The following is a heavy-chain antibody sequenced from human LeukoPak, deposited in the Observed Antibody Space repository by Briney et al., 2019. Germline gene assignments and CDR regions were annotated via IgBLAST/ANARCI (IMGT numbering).Heavy chain of an antibody. D-gene: IGHD7-27*01. CDR1: GLTFSRYW. J-gene: IGHJ2*01. V-gene: IGHV3-33*07. Sequence: GGSLRLSCAASGLTFSRYWMTWFRQAPGKGLEWVGIIWYDGSNKQYGDSVKGRFTISRDNSKNTLSLQLNGLRAEDTAVYYCARDRNWGKSVWYFDLWGRGTLVTVSS. CDR3: ARDRNWGKSVWYFDL. CDR2: IWYDGSNK.